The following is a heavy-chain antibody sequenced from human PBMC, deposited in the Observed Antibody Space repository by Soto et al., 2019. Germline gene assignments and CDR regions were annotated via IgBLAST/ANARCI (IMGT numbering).Heavy chain of an antibody. CDR1: GYSFPNYG. CDR3: ARDLDASGSYYTDY. CDR2: ISGYRGNT. D-gene: IGHD3-10*01. J-gene: IGHJ4*02. Sequence: QVQLVQSGAEVKKPGASVKVSCKASGYSFPNYGISWVRQAPGQGFEWMGWISGYRGNTKYAQKLQGRVTMTTDTSTNTAYMELRSLRSDDTAVYYCARDLDASGSYYTDYWGQRTLVTVSS. V-gene: IGHV1-18*01.